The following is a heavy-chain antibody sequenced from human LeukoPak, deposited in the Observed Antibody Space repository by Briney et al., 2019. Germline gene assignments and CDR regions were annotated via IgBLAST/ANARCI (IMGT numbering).Heavy chain of an antibody. CDR2: IGPSDSYT. CDR1: GYSFTSYW. D-gene: IGHD6-13*01. J-gene: IGHJ5*02. Sequence: GESLKISCKGSGYSFTSYWISWVRQMPGKGLEWMGRIGPSDSYTNYSPSFQGHVTISADKSISTAYLQWGSLKASDTAMYYCARQIVAAAYYNWFDPWGQGTLVTVSS. V-gene: IGHV5-10-1*01. CDR3: ARQIVAAAYYNWFDP.